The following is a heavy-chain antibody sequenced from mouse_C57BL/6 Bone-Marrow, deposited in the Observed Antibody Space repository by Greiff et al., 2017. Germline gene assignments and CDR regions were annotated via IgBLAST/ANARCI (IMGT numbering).Heavy chain of an antibody. D-gene: IGHD2-4*01. J-gene: IGHJ4*01. CDR1: GYTFTSYW. Sequence: QVQLQQSGAELAKPGASVKLSCKASGYTFTSYWMHWVKQRPGQGLEWIGYINPSSGYTKYNQKFKDKATLTADISSSTAYMQLSSLTYEDSAVYYCARRGYDYDDAMDYWGQGTSVTVSS. V-gene: IGHV1-7*01. CDR3: ARRGYDYDDAMDY. CDR2: INPSSGYT.